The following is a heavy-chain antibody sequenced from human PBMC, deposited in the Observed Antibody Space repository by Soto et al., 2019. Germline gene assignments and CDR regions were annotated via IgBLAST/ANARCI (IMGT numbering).Heavy chain of an antibody. Sequence: EVQLVESGGGLVQPGGSLRLSCAASGFTFSSYSMNWVRQAPGKGLEWVSYISSSSSTIYYADSVKGRFTISRDNAKNPLYLQMTGLRDEDTAVYYCARAGLRFVEGFSPLPCDYWGQGTLVTVSS. V-gene: IGHV3-48*02. CDR1: GFTFSSYS. CDR3: ARAGLRFVEGFSPLPCDY. D-gene: IGHD3-3*01. J-gene: IGHJ4*02. CDR2: ISSSSSTI.